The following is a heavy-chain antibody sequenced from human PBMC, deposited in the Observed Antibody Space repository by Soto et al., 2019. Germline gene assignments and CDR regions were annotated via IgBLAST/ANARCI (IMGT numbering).Heavy chain of an antibody. J-gene: IGHJ5*02. V-gene: IGHV4-34*01. Sequence: AETLSLTCAFYGGSFSVYYWSWIRQPPGKGLEWIGEINDSGSTNYNPSLKSRVTISVDTSKNQFSLKLSSVTAADTAVYYCATGSGSYRNWFDPWGQGTLVTVSS. CDR3: ATGSGSYRNWFDP. D-gene: IGHD1-26*01. CDR1: GGSFSVYY. CDR2: INDSGST.